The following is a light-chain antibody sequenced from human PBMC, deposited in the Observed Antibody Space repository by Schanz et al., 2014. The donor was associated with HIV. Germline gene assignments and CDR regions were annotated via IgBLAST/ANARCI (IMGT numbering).Light chain of an antibody. J-gene: IGKJ1*01. CDR1: QYVSGSY. CDR3: QQYGGSPT. V-gene: IGKV3D-20*01. Sequence: EIVLTQSPATLSLSPGERATLSCGASQYVSGSYAAWYQQNPGLAPRLLIYDASTRAAGTPDRFSGSGSGSAFTLIISRLEPADIAVYYCQQYGGSPTFGQGTKVEIK. CDR2: DAS.